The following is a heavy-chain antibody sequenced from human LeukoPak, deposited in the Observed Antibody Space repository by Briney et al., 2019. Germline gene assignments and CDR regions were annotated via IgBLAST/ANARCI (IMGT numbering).Heavy chain of an antibody. CDR3: ARVDTVMAYYFDL. D-gene: IGHD5-18*01. V-gene: IGHV3-53*04. J-gene: IGHJ4*02. CDR1: GFTVSTNC. Sequence: SGGSLRLSCAASGFTVSTNCMTWVRQAPGKRLEWVSTIYSGGTTYYADSVMGRFTISRHNSRNTLYLQMNSLRAEDTAVYYCARVDTVMAYYFDLWGQGTLVTVSS. CDR2: IYSGGTT.